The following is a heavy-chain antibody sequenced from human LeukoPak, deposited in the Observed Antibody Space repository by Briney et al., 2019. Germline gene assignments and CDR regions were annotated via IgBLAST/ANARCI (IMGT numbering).Heavy chain of an antibody. CDR1: GGSFSGYY. J-gene: IGHJ4*02. CDR2: ITHSGST. CDR3: ARIPGLRSDFFDY. V-gene: IGHV4-34*01. Sequence: SETLSLTCAVYGGSFSGYYWSWIRQPPGKGLEWIGEITHSGSTNYNPSLKSRVTISVDTSKNQFSLKLSSVTAADTAVYYCARIPGLRSDFFDYWGQGTLVTVSS. D-gene: IGHD4-17*01.